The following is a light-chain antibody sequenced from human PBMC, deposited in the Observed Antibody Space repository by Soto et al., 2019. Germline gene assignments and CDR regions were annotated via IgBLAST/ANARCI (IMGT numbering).Light chain of an antibody. CDR1: QDMNTY. Sequence: DMQLTQSPPFLSASVGDRVTISCRASQDMNTYIAWYQQKPGKAPKLLIYGASTLQSGVPSRFSGSGSGTKFTLTIASLQPDDFATYYCQQYETFSGTFGPGTKVDIK. J-gene: IGKJ1*01. CDR2: GAS. V-gene: IGKV1-9*01. CDR3: QQYETFSGT.